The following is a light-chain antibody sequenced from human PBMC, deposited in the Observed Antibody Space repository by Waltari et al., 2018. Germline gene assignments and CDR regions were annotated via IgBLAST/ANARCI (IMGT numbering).Light chain of an antibody. Sequence: NFMLTQPHSVSESPGQTVTITCTGRGGSMTLNYGQWFQQRPGSAPTTVIYESDLRPPGVPDRFSASIDRSSNSASLTISGLRTEDEADYYCQSYDTRDHGVFGGGTKLTVL. CDR2: ESD. CDR3: QSYDTRDHGV. V-gene: IGLV6-57*02. CDR1: GGSMTLNY. J-gene: IGLJ3*02.